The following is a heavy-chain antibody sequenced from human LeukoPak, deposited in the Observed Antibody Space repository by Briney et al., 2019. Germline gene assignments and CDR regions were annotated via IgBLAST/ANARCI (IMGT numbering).Heavy chain of an antibody. D-gene: IGHD4-11*01. V-gene: IGHV4-31*03. J-gene: IGHJ4*02. CDR1: GASISRGGYY. Sequence: PSQTRSLTSPVAGASISRGGYYWSWILEHPGKGLAWTGYIYYSGSTYYNPSLKSRVTISVDTSKNQFSLKLSSVTAADTAVYYCARVGRSNYSPTTVWGQGTLVTVSS. CDR3: ARVGRSNYSPTTV. CDR2: IYYSGST.